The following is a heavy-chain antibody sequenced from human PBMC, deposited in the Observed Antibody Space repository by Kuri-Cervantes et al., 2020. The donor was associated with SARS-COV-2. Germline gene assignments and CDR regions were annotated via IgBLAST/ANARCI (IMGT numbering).Heavy chain of an antibody. D-gene: IGHD6-13*01. CDR2: ISSSSSYI. CDR1: GFTFSSYS. J-gene: IGHJ5*02. V-gene: IGHV3-21*04. CDR3: ARDRGIAAAGTNWFDP. Sequence: GGSLRLSCEASGFTFSSYSMNWVRQAPGKGLEWVSSISSSSSYIYYADSVKGRFTISRDNAKNSLYLQMNSLRAEDTAVYYCARDRGIAAAGTNWFDPWGQGTLVTVSS.